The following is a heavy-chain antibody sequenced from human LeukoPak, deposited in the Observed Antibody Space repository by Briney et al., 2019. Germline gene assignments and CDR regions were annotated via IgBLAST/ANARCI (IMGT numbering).Heavy chain of an antibody. Sequence: PSETLSLTCAVSGYSISSGYYWGWIRQPPGEGLEWIGSIYHSGSTYYNPSLKSRVTISVDTSKNQFSLKLSSVTAPDTAVNYCARSRDIVVVPAAAFDYWGQGTLVTVSS. V-gene: IGHV4-38-2*01. CDR3: ARSRDIVVVPAAAFDY. CDR1: GYSISSGYY. D-gene: IGHD2-2*01. J-gene: IGHJ4*02. CDR2: IYHSGST.